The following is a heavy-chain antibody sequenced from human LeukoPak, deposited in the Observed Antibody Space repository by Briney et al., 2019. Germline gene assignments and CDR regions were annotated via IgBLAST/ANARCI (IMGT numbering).Heavy chain of an antibody. J-gene: IGHJ4*02. CDR3: ARVSPFDY. V-gene: IGHV3-66*02. CDR2: IYSGGST. CDR1: GFTVSSNY. Sequence: PGGSLRLSCAASGFTVSSNYMTWVRQAPGKGLEWLSVIYSGGSTYYADSVKGRFTISRDNSKNTLYLQVNSLRAEDTAVYYCARVSPFDYWGQGTLVTVSS.